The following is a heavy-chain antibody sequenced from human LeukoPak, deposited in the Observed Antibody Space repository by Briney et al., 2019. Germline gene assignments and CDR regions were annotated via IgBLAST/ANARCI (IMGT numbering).Heavy chain of an antibody. Sequence: PGRSLRLSCAASGFIFSNYAIHWVRQAPGKGLEWVAVTSYDGSSEYYADSVKGRFTISRDNSKNTLYLQMNSLRAEDTAVYYCAKGPFYDFWSGYYDWFDPWGQGTLVTVSS. D-gene: IGHD3-3*01. CDR3: AKGPFYDFWSGYYDWFDP. CDR2: TSYDGSSE. CDR1: GFIFSNYA. V-gene: IGHV3-30*04. J-gene: IGHJ5*02.